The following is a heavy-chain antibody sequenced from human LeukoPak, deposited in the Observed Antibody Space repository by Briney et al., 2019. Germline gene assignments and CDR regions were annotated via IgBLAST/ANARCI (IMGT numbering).Heavy chain of an antibody. CDR2: INPNSGGT. CDR3: ARPLGSTGVYYY. V-gene: IGHV1-2*06. CDR1: GYTFTSYD. D-gene: IGHD5/OR15-5a*01. J-gene: IGHJ4*02. Sequence: ASVKVSCKASGYTFTSYDINWVRQATGQGLQWMGRINPNSGGTNYAQKFQGRVTMTRDTSISTAYMEPSRLRSDDTAVYYCARPLGSTGVYYYWGQGTLITVSS.